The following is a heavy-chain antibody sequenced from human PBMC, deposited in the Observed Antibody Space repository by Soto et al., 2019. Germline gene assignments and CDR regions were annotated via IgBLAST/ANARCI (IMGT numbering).Heavy chain of an antibody. CDR3: ARVDNDSGGYYFDY. J-gene: IGHJ4*01. D-gene: IGHD1-26*01. V-gene: IGHV1-2*02. Sequence: ASVKVSWKASGYTFTDYYMQWVRQAPGQGLEWMGWVNPNSGDTNSAQKFQGRVTVTRDTSISTAYMELSRLRSDDTAVYYCARVDNDSGGYYFDYWGQGTLVTVSS. CDR2: VNPNSGDT. CDR1: GYTFTDYY.